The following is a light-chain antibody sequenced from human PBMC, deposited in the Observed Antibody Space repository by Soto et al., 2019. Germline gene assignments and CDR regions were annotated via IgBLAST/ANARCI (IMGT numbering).Light chain of an antibody. CDR2: KTS. J-gene: IGKJ1*01. CDR1: QSISTW. V-gene: IGKV1-5*03. Sequence: DIQMTQSPSTLSASVGDRVFITCRASQSISTWLAWYQQKPGKAPKLLIYKTSILESGVPSRFSGSGSGTEFTLSISSLHPDDFATYYCQQYNSYSWTFGQGTKVEIK. CDR3: QQYNSYSWT.